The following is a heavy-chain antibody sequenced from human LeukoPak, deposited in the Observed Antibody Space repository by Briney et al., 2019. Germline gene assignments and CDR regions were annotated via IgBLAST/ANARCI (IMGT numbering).Heavy chain of an antibody. J-gene: IGHJ4*02. V-gene: IGHV3-48*04. CDR3: ARDATGSSDY. CDR1: GFPFGSYS. CDR2: IFGGGGTTT. Sequence: GGSLRLPCAASGFPFGSYSMNWVRQAPGKGLELVSHIFGGGGTTTVYADSVKGRFTVSRDDAKNSLYVQMSSLRAEDTAIYYCARDATGSSDYWGQGTLVTVSS. D-gene: IGHD1-26*01.